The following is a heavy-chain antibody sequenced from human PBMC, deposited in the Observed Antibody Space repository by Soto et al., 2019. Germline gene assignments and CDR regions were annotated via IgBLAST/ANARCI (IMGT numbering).Heavy chain of an antibody. D-gene: IGHD3-16*01. Sequence: ASVKVSCKASGYTFTSYGISWVRQAPGQGFKWMGWISAYNGHTNYAQKLQGRVTMTTDTSTSTVYMDLRSLRSDDTAVYYCAREGEMPYYYYGLDVWGQGTTVTVSS. J-gene: IGHJ6*02. CDR3: AREGEMPYYYYGLDV. CDR1: GYTFTSYG. V-gene: IGHV1-18*01. CDR2: ISAYNGHT.